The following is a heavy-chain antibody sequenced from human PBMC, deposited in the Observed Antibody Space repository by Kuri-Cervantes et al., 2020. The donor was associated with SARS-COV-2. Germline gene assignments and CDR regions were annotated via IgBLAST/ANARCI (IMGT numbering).Heavy chain of an antibody. D-gene: IGHD3-22*01. J-gene: IGHJ4*02. CDR1: GGSISSSSYY. V-gene: IGHV4-39*07. CDR2: IYHSGST. CDR3: ARDGLRYYDSSGYGDY. Sequence: GSLRLSCTVSGGSISSSSYYWGWIRQPPGKGLEWIGSIYHSGSTYYNPSLKSRVTMSEHTSKNQFSLRLSSVTAADTAVYYCARDGLRYYDSSGYGDYWGQGTLVTVSS.